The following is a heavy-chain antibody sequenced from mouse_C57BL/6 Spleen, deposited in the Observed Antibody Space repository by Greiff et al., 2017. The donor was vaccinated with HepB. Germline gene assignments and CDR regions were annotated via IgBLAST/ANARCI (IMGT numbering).Heavy chain of an antibody. CDR3: ARRGDYSSYPWFAY. D-gene: IGHD2-5*01. Sequence: EVQLQQSGPELVKPGASVKMSCKASGYTFTDYNMHWVKQSHGKSLEWIGYINPNNGGTSYNQKFKGKATLTVNKSSSTAYMELRSLTSEDSAVYYCARRGDYSSYPWFAYWGQGTLVTVSA. CDR1: GYTFTDYN. V-gene: IGHV1-22*01. CDR2: INPNNGGT. J-gene: IGHJ3*01.